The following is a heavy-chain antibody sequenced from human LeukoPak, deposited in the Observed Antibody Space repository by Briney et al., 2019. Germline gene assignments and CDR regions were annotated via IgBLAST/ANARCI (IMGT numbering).Heavy chain of an antibody. CDR3: ARVDQVAAAGIDY. CDR2: ISSSGSTI. J-gene: IGHJ4*02. V-gene: IGHV3-48*03. D-gene: IGHD6-13*01. Sequence: PGGSLRLSCAASGFTFSSYEMNWVRQAPGKGLEWVSYISSSGSTIYYADSVKGRFIISRDNAKNSLYLQMNSLRAEDTAVYYCARVDQVAAAGIDYWGQGTLVTVSS. CDR1: GFTFSSYE.